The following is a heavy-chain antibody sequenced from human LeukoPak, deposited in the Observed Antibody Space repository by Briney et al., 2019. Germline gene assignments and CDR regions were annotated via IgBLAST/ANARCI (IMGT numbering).Heavy chain of an antibody. J-gene: IGHJ5*02. D-gene: IGHD1-26*01. CDR2: ITGSSLYI. CDR1: GFTFSNYN. V-gene: IGHV3-21*01. CDR3: ARDQTTRASGTYYSWFDP. Sequence: GGFLRLSCAASGFTFSNYNMNWVRQPPGKGLEWVSSITGSSLYIYYADSVKGRFTISRDNAKNSLYLQMNSLRAEDTAVYYCARDQTTRASGTYYSWFDPWGQGTLVTVSS.